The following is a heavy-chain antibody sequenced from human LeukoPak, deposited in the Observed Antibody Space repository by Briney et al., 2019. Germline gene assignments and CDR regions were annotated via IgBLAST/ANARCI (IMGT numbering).Heavy chain of an antibody. D-gene: IGHD6-13*01. J-gene: IGHJ5*02. CDR3: ASSGSSWYSRWFDP. Sequence: SETLSLTCSVSGGSISNYYWSWIRQTAGKGLEWIGRIYISGTTDYNPSLKSRVTLSVDMSKNQFSLKLSSATAADTAVYYCASSGSSWYSRWFDPWGQGALVIVSS. V-gene: IGHV4-4*07. CDR1: GGSISNYY. CDR2: IYISGTT.